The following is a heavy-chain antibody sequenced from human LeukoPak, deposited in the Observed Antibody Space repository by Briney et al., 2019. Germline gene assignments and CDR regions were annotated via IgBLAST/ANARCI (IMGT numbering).Heavy chain of an antibody. CDR1: GLTFSSYW. Sequence: PGGSLRLSCAASGLTFSSYWMHWVRQAPGKGLVWVSRINSDGSSTSYADSVKRRFTISRDNAKNTLYLQMNSLRVEDTAVYYCARGPRSSWDYWGQGTLVTVSS. J-gene: IGHJ4*02. V-gene: IGHV3-74*01. CDR2: INSDGSST. D-gene: IGHD6-13*01. CDR3: ARGPRSSWDY.